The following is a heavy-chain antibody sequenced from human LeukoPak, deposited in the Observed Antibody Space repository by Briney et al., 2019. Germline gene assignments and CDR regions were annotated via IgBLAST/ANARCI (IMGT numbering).Heavy chain of an antibody. J-gene: IGHJ4*02. CDR3: ARVLFHSLAVFDY. Sequence: GGSLRLSRAASGFTFSSYKMIWVRQAPGKGLEWVSYITTSGTTTYYADSLKGRFTISRDNAKNSLHLQMNSLRAEDTAVYYCARVLFHSLAVFDYWGQGTLVTVSS. CDR2: ITTSGTTT. CDR1: GFTFSSYK. V-gene: IGHV3-48*03. D-gene: IGHD2/OR15-2a*01.